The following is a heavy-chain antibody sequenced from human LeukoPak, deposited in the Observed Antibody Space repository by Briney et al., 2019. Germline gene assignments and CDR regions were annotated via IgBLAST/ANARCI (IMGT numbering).Heavy chain of an antibody. CDR1: GYIFTNYW. J-gene: IGHJ6*02. CDR2: IYPGDSDT. CDR3: ARGLRGTTYYYYYGMDV. Sequence: GESLKISCKGSGYIFTNYWIGWVRQMPEKGLEWMGIIYPGDSDTRYSPSFQGQVTISADKSISTAYLQWSSLKASDTAMYYCARGLRGTTYYYYYGMDVWGQGTTVTVSS. D-gene: IGHD1-1*01. V-gene: IGHV5-51*01.